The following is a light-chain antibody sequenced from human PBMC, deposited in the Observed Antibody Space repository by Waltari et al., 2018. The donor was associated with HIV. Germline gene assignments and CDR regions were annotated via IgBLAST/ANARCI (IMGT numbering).Light chain of an antibody. J-gene: IGLJ3*02. V-gene: IGLV2-8*01. CDR1: SSDIGGYNY. CDR2: EVN. CDR3: SSYAGSNSWV. Sequence: QSALTQPPSASGSPGQSVTISCTGTSSDIGGYNYVSWYQQYPGKAPKVMIHEVNKRRAGVPDRFSVSKSGNTAALTVSGLQAEDEAYYYCSSYAGSNSWVFGGGTKLTVL.